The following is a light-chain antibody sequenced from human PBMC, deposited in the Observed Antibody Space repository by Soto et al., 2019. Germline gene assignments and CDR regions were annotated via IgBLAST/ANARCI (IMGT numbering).Light chain of an antibody. CDR2: SAS. CDR1: ETTANY. J-gene: IGKJ4*01. Sequence: DIQMTQSPSSLSASVGDRVTITCRASETTANYLNWYQHKPGKAPKLLIHSASSLQSGVLSRFSGRGSGTDFTLTINRLQPEDFATYSCQQTYISPPTFGGGTKVEIK. V-gene: IGKV1-39*01. CDR3: QQTYISPPT.